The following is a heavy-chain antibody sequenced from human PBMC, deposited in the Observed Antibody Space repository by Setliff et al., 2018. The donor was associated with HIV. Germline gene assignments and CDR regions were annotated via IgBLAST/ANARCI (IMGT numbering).Heavy chain of an antibody. CDR2: IYHSGST. CDR3: ARTSGYSSSWYPFDY. J-gene: IGHJ4*02. CDR1: GGSISGHY. V-gene: IGHV4-59*11. D-gene: IGHD6-13*01. Sequence: SETLSLTCSVSGGSISGHYWSWIRQPPGKGLEWIGYIYHSGSTDYNPSLKSRVTISIDTSENRFSLNLTSVAAADTALYYCARTSGYSSSWYPFDYWGQGTLVTVSS.